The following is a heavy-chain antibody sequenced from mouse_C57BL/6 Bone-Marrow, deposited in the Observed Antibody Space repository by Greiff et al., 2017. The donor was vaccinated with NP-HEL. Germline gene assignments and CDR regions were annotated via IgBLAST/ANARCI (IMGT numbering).Heavy chain of an antibody. Sequence: EVKLVESGGGLVKPGGSLKLSCAASGFTFSSYAMSWVRQTPEKRLEWVATISDGGSYTYYPDNVKGRFTISRDNAKNNLYLQMSQLKSEDTAMYYCARERVNWDDAMDYWGQGTSVTVSS. CDR1: GFTFSSYA. V-gene: IGHV5-4*01. CDR2: ISDGGSYT. CDR3: ARERVNWDDAMDY. J-gene: IGHJ4*01. D-gene: IGHD4-1*01.